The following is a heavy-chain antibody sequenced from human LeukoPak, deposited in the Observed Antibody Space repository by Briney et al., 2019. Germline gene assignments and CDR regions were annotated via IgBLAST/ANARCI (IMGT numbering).Heavy chain of an antibody. V-gene: IGHV4-4*09. CDR3: ARASLASANYYTAPPLFDY. CDR1: GESITTYY. CDR2: IYNNGNT. J-gene: IGHJ4*02. Sequence: SETLSLTCTVSGESITTYYWSWIRQPPGKGLQWIGYIYNNGNTKYNPSFKSRVTISGDSSKNQFSLELTSVTAADTAIYYCARASLASANYYTAPPLFDYWGQGTLVTVSS. D-gene: IGHD3-10*01.